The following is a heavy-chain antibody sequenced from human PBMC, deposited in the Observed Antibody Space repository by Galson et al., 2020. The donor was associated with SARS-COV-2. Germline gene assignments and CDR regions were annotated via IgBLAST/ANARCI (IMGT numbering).Heavy chain of an antibody. Sequence: GGSLRPSCAASGFNFNDHYMDWVRQAPGQALEWVGRITKHPGFPTQYAASVRGRFAVSRDESQNFLYLQMNTLKTEDTAVYYCARDSRTALDSWGPGTLVTVSS. V-gene: IGHV3-72*01. CDR1: GFNFNDHY. CDR3: ARDSRTALDS. J-gene: IGHJ4*02. CDR2: ITKHPGFPT.